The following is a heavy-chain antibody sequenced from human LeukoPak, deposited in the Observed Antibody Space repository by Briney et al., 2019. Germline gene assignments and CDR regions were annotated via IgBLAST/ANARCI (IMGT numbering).Heavy chain of an antibody. J-gene: IGHJ4*02. CDR2: FSNNGIDK. CDR1: GCTYRSGG. CDR3: AKGITRDSYYLDY. Sequence: GGSLRLSCAASGCTYRSGGIEWVREAPGKGLEWVAVFSNNGIDKHYGDSVQGRFSISRDNSKKTLYLEMKSLRVEDKAMYYCAKGITRDSYYLDYWGQGTLVTVSS. V-gene: IGHV3-30*12. D-gene: IGHD1-20*01.